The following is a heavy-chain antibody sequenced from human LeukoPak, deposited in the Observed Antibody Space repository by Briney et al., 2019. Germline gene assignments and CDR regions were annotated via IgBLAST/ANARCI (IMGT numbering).Heavy chain of an antibody. D-gene: IGHD3-10*01. V-gene: IGHV1-18*01. J-gene: IGHJ4*02. CDR1: GYTFTSYG. CDR2: ISAYNGNT. Sequence: ASVKVSCKAFGYTFTSYGNSWVRHAPGQGLEWMGWISAYNGNTNYAQKLQGRVTMTTDTSTSTAYMELRSLRSDDTAVYYCARAVHYYGSRSYGYYFDYWGQGTLVTVSS. CDR3: ARAVHYYGSRSYGYYFDY.